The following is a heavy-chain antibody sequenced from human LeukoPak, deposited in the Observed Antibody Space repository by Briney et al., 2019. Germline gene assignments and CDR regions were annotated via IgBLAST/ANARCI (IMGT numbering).Heavy chain of an antibody. CDR3: ARDKGVAVDY. Sequence: SQTLSLTRTVSGGSISSSYWGWIRQPAGRGLEWIGRIYISVSTTYNPSLKSRVTMSLDTSRNQFSLKLSSVTAAATAVYYCARDKGVAVDYWGQGTLVAVS. CDR1: GGSISSSY. CDR2: IYISVST. J-gene: IGHJ4*02. V-gene: IGHV4-4*07. D-gene: IGHD2-8*01.